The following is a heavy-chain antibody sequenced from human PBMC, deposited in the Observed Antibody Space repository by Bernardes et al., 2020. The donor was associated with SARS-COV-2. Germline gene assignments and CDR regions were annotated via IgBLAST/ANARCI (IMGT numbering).Heavy chain of an antibody. J-gene: IGHJ4*02. Sequence: GGSLRLSCEASGFSFISYAMTWVRQAPGKGLEWVSGIHGSGETTFYADSVKGRFTISRDNSKNTLYLQMNSLSVEDTGIYYCAKFGREPQRRDYWGQGTLVTVSS. V-gene: IGHV3-23*01. CDR1: GFSFISYA. D-gene: IGHD1-26*01. CDR3: AKFGREPQRRDY. CDR2: IHGSGETT.